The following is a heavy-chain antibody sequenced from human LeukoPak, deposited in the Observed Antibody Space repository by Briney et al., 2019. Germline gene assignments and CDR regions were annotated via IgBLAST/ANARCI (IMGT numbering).Heavy chain of an antibody. V-gene: IGHV4-4*07. CDR2: IYTSGST. D-gene: IGHD6-19*01. CDR1: GGSISSYY. J-gene: IGHJ3*02. Sequence: SETLSLTCTVSGGSISSYYWSWIRQPAGKGLEWIGRIYTSGSTNYNPSLKSRVTMSVDTSKNQFSLKLSSVTAADTAVYYCARDERSGWSRDAFDIWGQGTMVTVSS. CDR3: ARDERSGWSRDAFDI.